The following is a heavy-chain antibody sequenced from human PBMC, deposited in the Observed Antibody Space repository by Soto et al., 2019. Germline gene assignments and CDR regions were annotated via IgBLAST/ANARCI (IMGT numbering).Heavy chain of an antibody. D-gene: IGHD3-10*01. CDR1: GYTFTGYY. CDR2: INPNSGDT. J-gene: IGHJ6*03. CDR3: ARGLRVRGVIPNYYYYYCMDV. Sequence: RASVKVSCKASGYTFTGYYMHWVRQAPGQGLEWMGWINPNSGDTNYAQKFQGWVTMTRDTSISTAYMELSSLRSDDTAVYYCARGLRVRGVIPNYYYYYCMDVWGKGTTVTV. V-gene: IGHV1-2*04.